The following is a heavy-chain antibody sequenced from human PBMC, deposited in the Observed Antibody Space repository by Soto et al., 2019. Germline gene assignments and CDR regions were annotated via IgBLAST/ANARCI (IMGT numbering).Heavy chain of an antibody. CDR3: AKVRFALKYYYGLDV. CDR2: LKEDGKEK. Sequence: QVHLVESGGGVVQLGTSWGLFGFAPGLRFGKYGMTGVRRAPGRGLGWVAILKEDGKEKYYADSVKGRFIISRDNSNNTLFLQMNTLSAEDTAVYYCAKVRFALKYYYGLDVWGQGTTVSVSS. D-gene: IGHD3-16*01. J-gene: IGHJ6*02. V-gene: IGHV3-30*18. CDR1: GLRFGKYG.